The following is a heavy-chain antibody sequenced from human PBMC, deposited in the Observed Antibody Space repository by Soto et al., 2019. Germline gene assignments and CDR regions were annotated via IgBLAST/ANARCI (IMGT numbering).Heavy chain of an antibody. CDR3: ARDDLFVDNGLDH. CDR1: GFSFSAHG. Sequence: QVQLVESGGGVVRPGTSLRLSCAATGFSFSAHGMHWVRQAPGKGLEWLAVINDGSEEGYADSVRGRFTISRDNARNILYLQMDNLRADASALYYCARDDLFVDNGLDHRGQGTLVTVSS. CDR2: INDGSEE. J-gene: IGHJ4*02. V-gene: IGHV3-33*01. D-gene: IGHD1-1*01.